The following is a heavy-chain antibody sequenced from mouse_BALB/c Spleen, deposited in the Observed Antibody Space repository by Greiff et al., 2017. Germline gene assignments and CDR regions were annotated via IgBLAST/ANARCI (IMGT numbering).Heavy chain of an antibody. CDR3: ARQYRYDDAMDY. CDR1: GFTFSSYG. J-gene: IGHJ4*01. Sequence: EVQGVESGGDLVKPGGSLKLSCAASGFTFSSYGMSWVRQTPDKRLEWVATISSGGSYTYYPDSVKGRFTISRDNAKNTLYLQMSSLKSEDTAMYYCARQYRYDDAMDYWGQGTSVTVSS. V-gene: IGHV5-6*01. D-gene: IGHD2-14*01. CDR2: ISSGGSYT.